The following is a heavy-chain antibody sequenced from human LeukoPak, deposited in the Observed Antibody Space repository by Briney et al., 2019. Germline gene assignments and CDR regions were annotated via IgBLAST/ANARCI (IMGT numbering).Heavy chain of an antibody. CDR1: GYTFTDYY. CDR2: IIPLLGIA. D-gene: IGHD5-12*01. V-gene: IGHV1-69*04. CDR3: ARDDADSAYADGDY. Sequence: SVKISCKVSGYTFTDYYMHWVQQAPGKGLEWMGRIIPLLGIANYAQKFQGRVTIIADKSTSTAYMELSSLRSEDTAVYYCARDDADSAYADGDYWGQGTLVTVSS. J-gene: IGHJ4*02.